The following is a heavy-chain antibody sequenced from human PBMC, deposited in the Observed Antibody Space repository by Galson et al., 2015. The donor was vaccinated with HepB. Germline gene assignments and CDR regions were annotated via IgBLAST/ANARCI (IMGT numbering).Heavy chain of an antibody. CDR1: GFTFSSYS. Sequence: SLRLSCAASGFTFSSYSMNWVRQAPGKGLEWVSYISSSSSTIYYADSVKGRFTISRDNAKNSLYLQMNSLRDEDTAVYYCAAQRGYCSGGSCYYFDYWGQGTLVTVSS. D-gene: IGHD2-15*01. V-gene: IGHV3-48*02. CDR3: AAQRGYCSGGSCYYFDY. CDR2: ISSSSSTI. J-gene: IGHJ4*02.